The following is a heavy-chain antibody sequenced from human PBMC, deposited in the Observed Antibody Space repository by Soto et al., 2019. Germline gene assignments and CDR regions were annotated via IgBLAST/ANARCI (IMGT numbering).Heavy chain of an antibody. V-gene: IGHV3-21*01. Sequence: PEGSLRLSCAPAAFTFSSYSMNWVRQAPGQGLEWVSSIKNSSKYIYYEDPMKGRFTITRDNAETALYLQMPGLRAEDTAVYYFARIEKGLWFGELVGYYYHCMDDWCQVTTVTAS. D-gene: IGHD3-10*01. CDR3: ARIEKGLWFGELVGYYYHCMDD. CDR1: AFTFSSYS. CDR2: IKNSSKYI. J-gene: IGHJ6*02.